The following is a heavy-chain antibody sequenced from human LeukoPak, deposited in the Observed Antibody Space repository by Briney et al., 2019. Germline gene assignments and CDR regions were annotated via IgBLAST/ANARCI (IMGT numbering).Heavy chain of an antibody. D-gene: IGHD3-10*01. V-gene: IGHV3-30*18. J-gene: IGHJ4*02. Sequence: GRSLRLSCAASGFTFSSYGMRWVRQAPGKGLEWVAVISYDGSNKYYADSVKGRFTISRDNSKNTLYLQMNSLRAEDTAVYYCAKDEVLLWFGELDYWGQGTLVTVSS. CDR1: GFTFSSYG. CDR2: ISYDGSNK. CDR3: AKDEVLLWFGELDY.